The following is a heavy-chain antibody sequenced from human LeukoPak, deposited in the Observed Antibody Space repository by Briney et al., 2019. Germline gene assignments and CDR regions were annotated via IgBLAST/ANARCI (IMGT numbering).Heavy chain of an antibody. D-gene: IGHD3-10*01. Sequence: PGGSLRLSCVVSGITLSNYGMSWVRQAPGKGLEWVSGISERGGSTNYADSVKGRLIISRDTSKNTVYLQMNSLRVEDTAVYFCAKRGIVIRAVIIIGFHKEAYYFDYWGQGILVTVSS. V-gene: IGHV3-23*01. J-gene: IGHJ4*02. CDR1: GITLSNYG. CDR2: ISERGGST. CDR3: AKRGIVIRAVIIIGFHKEAYYFDY.